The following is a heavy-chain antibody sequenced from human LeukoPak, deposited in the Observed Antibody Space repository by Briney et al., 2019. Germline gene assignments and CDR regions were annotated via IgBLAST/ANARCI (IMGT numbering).Heavy chain of an antibody. D-gene: IGHD2/OR15-2a*01. CDR1: GGSIIGHW. Sequence: SETLSLTCTVSGGSIIGHWWSWIRQPPGKGLEWIGDIFYSGSNNYNPSLKSRLSISLDTSKNQFSLKLSSVTAADTAMYYCARRNTADASIDFWGQGTLVIASS. J-gene: IGHJ4*02. V-gene: IGHV4-59*08. CDR3: ARRNTADASIDF. CDR2: IFYSGSN.